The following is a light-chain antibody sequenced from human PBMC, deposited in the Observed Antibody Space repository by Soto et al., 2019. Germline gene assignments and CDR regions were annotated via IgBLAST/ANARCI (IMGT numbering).Light chain of an antibody. CDR2: EVS. Sequence: QSGLTQPPSASGSPGQSVTSSCTGTSSDIGGYNYVSWYQQQPGKAPKLIIYEVSKRPSGVPDRFSGSKSGNTASLTVSGLQAEDEADYYCTSYAGSNNLVFAGGTKVTVL. CDR3: TSYAGSNNLV. V-gene: IGLV2-8*01. J-gene: IGLJ3*02. CDR1: SSDIGGYNY.